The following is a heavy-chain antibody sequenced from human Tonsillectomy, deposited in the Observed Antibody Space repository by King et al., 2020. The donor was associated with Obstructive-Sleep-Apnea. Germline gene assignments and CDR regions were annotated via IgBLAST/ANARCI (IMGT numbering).Heavy chain of an antibody. CDR2: VIPRFGTS. J-gene: IGHJ6*02. Sequence: VQLVQSGAEVKKPGSSVKVSCKTSGDTFRRYDIRWVRQAPGQVLELVGRVIPRFGTSDYAQKFKDRVTITAANFPGTVYLELSSLRSEDTAVYYCARGGLGQTSVTGPGLPSFLSRGMTLGGHNNVMDVWGQGTTVTVSS. CDR3: ARGGLGQTSVTGPGLPSFLSRGMTLGGHNNVMDV. V-gene: IGHV1-69*06. D-gene: IGHD4-17*01. CDR1: GDTFRRYD.